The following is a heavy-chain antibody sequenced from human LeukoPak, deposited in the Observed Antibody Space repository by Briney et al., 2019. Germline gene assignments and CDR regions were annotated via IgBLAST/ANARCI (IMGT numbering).Heavy chain of an antibody. CDR1: GFTFSSYS. J-gene: IGHJ4*02. CDR3: AKAIVGATNGGFDY. V-gene: IGHV3-48*04. CDR2: ISSSSTI. Sequence: GGSLRLSCAASGFTFSSYSMNWVRQAPGKGLEWVSYISSSSTIYYADSVKGRFTISRDNAKNSLYLQMNSLRAEDMALYYCAKAIVGATNGGFDYWGQGTLVTVSS. D-gene: IGHD1-26*01.